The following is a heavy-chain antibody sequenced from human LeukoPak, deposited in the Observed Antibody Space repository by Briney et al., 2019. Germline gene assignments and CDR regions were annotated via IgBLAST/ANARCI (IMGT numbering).Heavy chain of an antibody. CDR3: AKDQSRGDTAMVPYYFDY. Sequence: PGGSLRLSCAASGFTFSSYAMSWVRQAPGKGLEWVSAISGSGGSTYNADSVKGRFTISRDNSKNTLYLQMNSLRAEDTAVYYCAKDQSRGDTAMVPYYFDYWGQGTLVTVSS. D-gene: IGHD5-18*01. CDR2: ISGSGGST. V-gene: IGHV3-23*01. J-gene: IGHJ4*02. CDR1: GFTFSSYA.